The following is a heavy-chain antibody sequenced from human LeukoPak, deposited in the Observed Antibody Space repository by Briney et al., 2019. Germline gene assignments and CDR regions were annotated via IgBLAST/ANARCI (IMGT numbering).Heavy chain of an antibody. CDR2: IIPIFGTA. CDR1: GGTLSSYA. CDR3: ARSRGSSSWYRSGFDY. D-gene: IGHD6-13*01. J-gene: IGHJ4*02. Sequence: ASVTVSCKASGGTLSSYAISWVRQAPGQGLEWMGGIIPIFGTANYAQKFQGRVTITADESTSTAYMELSSLRSEDTAVYYCARSRGSSSWYRSGFDYWGQGTLVTVSS. V-gene: IGHV1-69*01.